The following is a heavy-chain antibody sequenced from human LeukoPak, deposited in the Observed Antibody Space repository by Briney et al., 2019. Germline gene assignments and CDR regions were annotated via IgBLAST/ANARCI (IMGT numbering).Heavy chain of an antibody. Sequence: SQSLSLTCTVSGASISSAGYYWGWLRQHPGNGLEWIGYIYYSGSTSYKPSLKSRVTISEDTSKNQFSLKGSSVTATDTAVYYFASIDPTIAAAVLGNYWGQGTLVTVSS. V-gene: IGHV4-31*03. CDR2: IYYSGST. D-gene: IGHD6-13*01. J-gene: IGHJ4*02. CDR1: GASISSAGYY. CDR3: ASIDPTIAAAVLGNY.